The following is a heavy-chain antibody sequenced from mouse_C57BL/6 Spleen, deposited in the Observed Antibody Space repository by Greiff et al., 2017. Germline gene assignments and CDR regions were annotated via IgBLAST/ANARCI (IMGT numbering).Heavy chain of an antibody. Sequence: DVKLVESGGGLVKPGGSLKLSCAASGFTFSDYGMHWVRQAPEKGLEWVAYISSGSSTIYYADTVKGRFTISRDNAKNTLFLQMTSLRSEDTAMYYCARPRLGRGFDYWGQGTTLTVSS. CDR1: GFTFSDYG. J-gene: IGHJ2*01. V-gene: IGHV5-17*01. CDR2: ISSGSSTI. CDR3: ARPRLGRGFDY. D-gene: IGHD4-1*01.